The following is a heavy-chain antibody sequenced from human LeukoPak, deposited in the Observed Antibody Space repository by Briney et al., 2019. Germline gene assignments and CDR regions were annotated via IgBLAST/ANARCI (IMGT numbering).Heavy chain of an antibody. CDR3: ARKVPNDSSGYYYRGQFDP. D-gene: IGHD3-22*01. CDR2: ISAYNGNT. Sequence: GASVKVSCKASGYTFTDYGINWVRQTPGQGLEWMGWISAYNGNTNYAQNLQGRVTMTTDTSTSTAYMELRSLKSDDTAVYYCARKVPNDSSGYYYRGQFDPWGQGTLVTVSS. V-gene: IGHV1-18*01. CDR1: GYTFTDYG. J-gene: IGHJ5*02.